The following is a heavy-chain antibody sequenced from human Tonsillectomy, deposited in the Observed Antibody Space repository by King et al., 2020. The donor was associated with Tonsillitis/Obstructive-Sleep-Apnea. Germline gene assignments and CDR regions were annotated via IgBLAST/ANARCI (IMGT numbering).Heavy chain of an antibody. CDR3: TTDGREGAFDI. Sequence: VQLVESGGGLVKPGGSLRLSCAASGFTFSNAWMSWVRQAPGKGLEWVGRIKSKNDGGTTDYAAPVKGRFTISRDDSKNTLYLQMNSLKTEDTAVYYCTTDGREGAFDIWGQGTMVTVSS. V-gene: IGHV3-15*01. CDR2: IKSKNDGGTT. J-gene: IGHJ3*02. D-gene: IGHD5-24*01. CDR1: GFTFSNAW.